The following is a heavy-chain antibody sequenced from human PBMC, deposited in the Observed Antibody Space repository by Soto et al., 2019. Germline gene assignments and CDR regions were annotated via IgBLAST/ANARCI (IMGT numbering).Heavy chain of an antibody. CDR3: AKAGPGYSSSWKRVLYYYSGRDV. V-gene: IGHV4-4*02. CDR1: GGSISSSNW. Sequence: SETLSLTCAVSGGSISSSNWWSWVRQPPGKGLEWIGEIYHSGSTNYNPSLKSRVTISVDKSKNQFSLKLSSVTAADTAVYYSAKAGPGYSSSWKRVLYYYSGRDVGAQGTTFTVSS. D-gene: IGHD6-13*01. CDR2: IYHSGST. J-gene: IGHJ6*02.